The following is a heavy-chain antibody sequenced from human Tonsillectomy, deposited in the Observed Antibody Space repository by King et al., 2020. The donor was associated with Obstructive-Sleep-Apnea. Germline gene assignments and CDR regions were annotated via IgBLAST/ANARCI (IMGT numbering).Heavy chain of an antibody. CDR2: VSGTGVST. J-gene: IGHJ2*01. CDR3: AKPDGSGSYYHYWYFDL. CDR1: ELTFSNFA. Sequence: EVQLVESGGGFVQPGGSLRLSCAASELTFSNFAMSWVRQAPGKGLEWVSTVSGTGVSTYYADSVKGRFTISRDNSRNTLYLQMNSLRAEDTAVYYCAKPDGSGSYYHYWYFDLWGRGTLVTVSS. V-gene: IGHV3-23*04. D-gene: IGHD3-10*01.